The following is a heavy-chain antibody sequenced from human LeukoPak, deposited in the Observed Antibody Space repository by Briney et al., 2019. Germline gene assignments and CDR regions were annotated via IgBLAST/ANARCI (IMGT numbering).Heavy chain of an antibody. J-gene: IGHJ4*02. CDR2: IIPIFGTA. Sequence: ASVKVSCKASGYTFTSYGISWVRQAPGQGLEWMGGIIPIFGTANYAQKFQGRVTITADESTSTAYMELSSLRSEDTAVYYCARVRFLEWPPDYWGQGTLVTVSS. D-gene: IGHD3-3*01. CDR1: GYTFTSYG. CDR3: ARVRFLEWPPDY. V-gene: IGHV1-69*13.